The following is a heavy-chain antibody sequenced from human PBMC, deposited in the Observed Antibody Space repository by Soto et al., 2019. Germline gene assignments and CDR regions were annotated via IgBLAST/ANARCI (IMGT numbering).Heavy chain of an antibody. D-gene: IGHD6-19*01. V-gene: IGHV1-3*01. J-gene: IGHJ4*02. CDR1: GYTFSSYG. CDR3: ARGGWSLYFDY. Sequence: EASVKVSCKASGYTFSSYGMQWVRQAPGQRLEWMGWINAGNGDTKYSQKFQGRVTITRDTSASTAYMELSSLRSEDTAVYYCARGGWSLYFDYWGQGTLVTVSS. CDR2: INAGNGDT.